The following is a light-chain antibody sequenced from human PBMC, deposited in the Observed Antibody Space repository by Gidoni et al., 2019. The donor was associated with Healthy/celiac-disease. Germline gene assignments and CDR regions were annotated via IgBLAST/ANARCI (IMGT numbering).Light chain of an antibody. V-gene: IGKV3-20*01. CDR2: GAS. J-gene: IGKJ2*01. Sequence: EIELTQSPGTLSLSPGERATLSCRASQRVSSIYLAWYQQKPGQAPRLLIYGASSRATGIPDRFSGSGSGTDFTLTISRLEPEDFAVYYCQQYGSSPMYTFGQGTKLEI. CDR1: QRVSSIY. CDR3: QQYGSSPMYT.